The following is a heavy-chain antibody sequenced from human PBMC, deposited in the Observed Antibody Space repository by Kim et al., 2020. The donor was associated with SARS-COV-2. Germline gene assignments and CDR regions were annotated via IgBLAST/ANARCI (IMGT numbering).Heavy chain of an antibody. Sequence: GGSLRLSCAASGFTFSSYEMNWVRQAPGKGLEWVSYISSSGSTIYYADSVKGRFTISRDNAKNSLYLQMNSLRAEDTAVYYCAVEMATYYYYYGMDVWGPGTTVTVS. J-gene: IGHJ6*02. CDR2: ISSSGSTI. CDR1: GFTFSSYE. D-gene: IGHD5-12*01. V-gene: IGHV3-48*03. CDR3: AVEMATYYYYYGMDV.